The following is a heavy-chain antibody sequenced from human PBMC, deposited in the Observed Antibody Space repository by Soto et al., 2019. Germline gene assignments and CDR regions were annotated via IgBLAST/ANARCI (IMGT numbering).Heavy chain of an antibody. CDR2: IFHSGST. J-gene: IGHJ5*02. Sequence: QVQLQESGPGLVKPTQTLSLTCSVSRAFINSGGFYYSWIRQPPGKGLEWLGYIFHSGSTLYNPSLSGRLTLSADTSLTQLSLYLTSVTAADTAVYYCVRGGIAGHWFDPWGQGILVTVSS. CDR3: VRGGIAGHWFDP. CDR1: RAFINSGGFY. D-gene: IGHD2-15*01. V-gene: IGHV4-31*03.